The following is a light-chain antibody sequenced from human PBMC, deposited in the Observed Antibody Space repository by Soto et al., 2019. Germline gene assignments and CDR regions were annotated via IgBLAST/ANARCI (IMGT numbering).Light chain of an antibody. V-gene: IGLV2-14*01. CDR3: TSYTGSTNYV. J-gene: IGLJ1*01. Sequence: QSVLTQPASVSGSPGQSITITCTGTSSDIGGYDYVSWYQHHPGKAPKVIIYGVTNRPSGVSHRFSGSKSANTASLTISGLQAEDEADYYCTSYTGSTNYVSGTGTKVTVL. CDR1: SSDIGGYDY. CDR2: GVT.